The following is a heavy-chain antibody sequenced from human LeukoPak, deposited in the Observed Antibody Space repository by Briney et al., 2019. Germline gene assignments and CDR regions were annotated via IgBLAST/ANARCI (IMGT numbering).Heavy chain of an antibody. CDR2: VKHDGSEK. CDR3: ASGNYYDSSGYYEAPYYYYGMDV. V-gene: IGHV3-7*03. J-gene: IGHJ6*02. Sequence: GGSLRLSCAVSGLTFSTYWMSWVRQAPGQGLEWVANVKHDGSEKYYVDSVKGRFTISRDNAKNSLFLQMNSLRDEDTAVYYCASGNYYDSSGYYEAPYYYYGMDVWGQGTTVTVSS. D-gene: IGHD3-22*01. CDR1: GLTFSTYW.